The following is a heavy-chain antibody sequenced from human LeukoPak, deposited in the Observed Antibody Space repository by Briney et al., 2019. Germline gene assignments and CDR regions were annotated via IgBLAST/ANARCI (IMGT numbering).Heavy chain of an antibody. Sequence: GGSLRLSCAASGFTVSSNYMSWVRQAPGKGLEWVSVIYSGGSTYYADSVKGRFTISRDNSKNTLYLQMNSLRAEDTAVYYCARSTSRYSGSYVHWGQGPLVSVSS. V-gene: IGHV3-66*01. CDR3: ARSTSRYSGSYVH. D-gene: IGHD1-26*01. CDR2: IYSGGST. CDR1: GFTVSSNY. J-gene: IGHJ4*02.